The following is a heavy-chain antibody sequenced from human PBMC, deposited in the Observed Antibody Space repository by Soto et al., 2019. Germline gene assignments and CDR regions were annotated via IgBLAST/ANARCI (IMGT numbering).Heavy chain of an antibody. Sequence: EVQLLDSGGGLVQPGGSLRLSCAASGFTFSNYAMTWVRQGPGKGLEWVSGISGSGGRSYYADSVKGRFTISRDNSKSTLYLQMKSLRAKDPAVYYCAKAYFVWSSEQPYYFDYWGQGTLVTVSS. CDR3: AKAYFVWSSEQPYYFDY. CDR2: ISGSGGRS. CDR1: GFTFSNYA. V-gene: IGHV3-23*01. D-gene: IGHD2-21*01. J-gene: IGHJ4*02.